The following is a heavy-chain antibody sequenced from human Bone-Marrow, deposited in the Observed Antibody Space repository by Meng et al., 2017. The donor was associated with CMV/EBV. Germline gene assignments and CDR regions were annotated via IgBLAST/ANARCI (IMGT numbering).Heavy chain of an antibody. V-gene: IGHV1-2*02. CDR3: ARDRSWFGEGGMDV. CDR2: INPNSGGT. J-gene: IGHJ6*02. Sequence: ASVKVSCKASGYTFTGYYMHWVRQAPGQGLEWMGWINPNSGGTNYAQKFQGRVTMTRDTSISTAYMELSRLRSEDTAVYYCARDRSWFGEGGMDVWGQGTAVTVSS. CDR1: GYTFTGYY. D-gene: IGHD3-10*01.